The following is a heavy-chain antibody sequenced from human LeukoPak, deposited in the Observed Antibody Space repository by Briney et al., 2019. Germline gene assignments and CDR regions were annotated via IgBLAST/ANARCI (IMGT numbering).Heavy chain of an antibody. CDR1: GGSISSYY. D-gene: IGHD2-15*01. CDR3: ARGTRYCSGDSCQHWFDP. CDR2: IYYSGST. V-gene: IGHV4-59*01. J-gene: IGHJ5*02. Sequence: SETLSLTCTVSGGSISSYYWSWVRQPPGKGLEWIWDIYYSGSTNYNPSLRSRVTTSVDTSKNQFSLQLSSVTAAATAVYYCARGTRYCSGDSCQHWFDPWGQGTLVTVSS.